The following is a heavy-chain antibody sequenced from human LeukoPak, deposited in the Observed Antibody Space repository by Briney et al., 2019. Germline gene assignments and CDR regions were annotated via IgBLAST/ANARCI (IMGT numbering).Heavy chain of an antibody. D-gene: IGHD3-10*01. V-gene: IGHV3-23*01. J-gene: IGHJ4*02. CDR2: ISGSGGST. Sequence: GGSLRLSCAASGFTFSSYAMSWVRQAPGKGLEWVSAISGSGGSTYYADSVKGRFTISRDNSKNTLYLQMNSLRAEDTAVYYCAKGPNVLLWFGYFDYWGQGTLVTVSS. CDR3: AKGPNVLLWFGYFDY. CDR1: GFTFSSYA.